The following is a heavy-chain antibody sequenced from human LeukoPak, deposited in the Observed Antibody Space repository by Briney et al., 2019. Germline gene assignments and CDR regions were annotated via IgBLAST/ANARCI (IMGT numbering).Heavy chain of an antibody. CDR3: ARGVESDILTGYDPYFDY. J-gene: IGHJ4*02. V-gene: IGHV4-30-4*01. CDR2: IYYSGST. D-gene: IGHD3-9*01. Sequence: SQTLSLTCTLSGGSISSGDYYWSWIRQPPGKGLEWIGYIYYSGSTYYNPSLKSRVTISVDTSKNQFSLKLSSVTAADTAVYYCARGVESDILTGYDPYFDYWGQGTLVTVSS. CDR1: GGSISSGDYY.